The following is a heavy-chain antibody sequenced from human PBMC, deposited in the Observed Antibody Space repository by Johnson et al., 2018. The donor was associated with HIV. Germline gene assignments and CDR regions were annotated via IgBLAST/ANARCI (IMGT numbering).Heavy chain of an antibody. CDR3: TTDWYSSSWYGALDAFDI. CDR1: GFTFSSYA. CDR2: IKSKTDGGTT. Sequence: VQLVESGGGVVQPGRSLRLSCAASGFTFSSYAVHWVRQAPGKGLEWVGRIKSKTDGGTTDYAAPVKGRFTISRDDSKNTLYQQMNSLKTEDTAVYYCTTDWYSSSWYGALDAFDIWGQGTMVTVSS. V-gene: IGHV3-15*01. D-gene: IGHD6-13*01. J-gene: IGHJ3*02.